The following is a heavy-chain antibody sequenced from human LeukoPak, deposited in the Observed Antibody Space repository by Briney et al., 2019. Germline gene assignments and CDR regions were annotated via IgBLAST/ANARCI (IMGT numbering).Heavy chain of an antibody. D-gene: IGHD3-16*02. CDR1: GGSFSGYY. J-gene: IGHJ4*02. CDR2: INHSGST. V-gene: IGHV4-34*01. CDR3: ARGRRSRMITFGGVIVTHQAFDY. Sequence: SETLSLTCAVYGGSFSGYYWSWIRQPPGKGLEWIGEINHSGSTNYNPSLKSRVTISVDTSKNQFSLKLSSVTAADTAVYYCARGRRSRMITFGGVIVTHQAFDYWGQGTLVTVSS.